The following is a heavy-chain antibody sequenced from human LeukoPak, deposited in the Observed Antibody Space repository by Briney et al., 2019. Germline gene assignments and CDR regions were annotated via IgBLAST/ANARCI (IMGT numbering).Heavy chain of an antibody. J-gene: IGHJ5*02. V-gene: IGHV4-30-4*02. Sequence: SETLSLTCTFSVGSISSGDYYWSWIRQPPGKGLEGIGYIYYSGSPYYNPSLKSRVTLSVDRYQNQLSLKLSSVTEAETDVYYCARGCVLGSTRCYTGWFDPWGQGPLVTVFS. CDR2: IYYSGSP. CDR1: VGSISSGDYY. CDR3: ARGCVLGSTRCYTGWFDP. D-gene: IGHD2-2*02.